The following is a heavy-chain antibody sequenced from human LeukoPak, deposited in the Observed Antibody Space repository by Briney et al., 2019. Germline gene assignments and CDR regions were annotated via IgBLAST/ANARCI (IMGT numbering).Heavy chain of an antibody. J-gene: IGHJ4*02. Sequence: PPGGSLRLSCVGSGFTFSSYAMNWVRQAPGKGLEWVSGISGSSSASYYADSVKGRFTISRDNSRNTLYLQMKYLSADDTAVYYCTKARYSNAWDYSDYWGQGTLVTVSS. CDR2: ISGSSSAS. CDR3: TKARYSNAWDYSDY. D-gene: IGHD6-19*01. V-gene: IGHV3-23*01. CDR1: GFTFSSYA.